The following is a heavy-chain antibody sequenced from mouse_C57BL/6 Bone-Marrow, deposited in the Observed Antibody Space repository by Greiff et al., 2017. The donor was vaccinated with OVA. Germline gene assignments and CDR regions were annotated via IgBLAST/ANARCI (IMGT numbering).Heavy chain of an antibody. Sequence: QVQLQQSGAELVRPGTSVKVSCKASGYAFTNYLIEWVKQRPGQGLEWIGVINPGSGGTNYNEKFKGKATLTADKSSSTAYMQLSSLTSEDSAVYFCIITTVGRGCAYWGQGTLVTVSA. CDR3: IITTVGRGCAY. V-gene: IGHV1-54*01. J-gene: IGHJ3*01. CDR1: GYAFTNYL. CDR2: INPGSGGT. D-gene: IGHD1-1*01.